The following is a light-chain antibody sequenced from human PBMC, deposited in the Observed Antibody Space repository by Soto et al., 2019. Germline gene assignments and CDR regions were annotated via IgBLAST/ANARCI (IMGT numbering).Light chain of an antibody. CDR1: QGISSY. CDR3: QQLNSFPFT. V-gene: IGKV1-9*01. Sequence: IQLTQSPSSLSASVGDGVSITFRASQGISSYLAWYQQKPGKAPKLLIYSASTLQSGVPSTFSGSGSGTGFTLTISNLQPEDFATYYCQQLNSFPFTFGGGTKV. J-gene: IGKJ4*01. CDR2: SAS.